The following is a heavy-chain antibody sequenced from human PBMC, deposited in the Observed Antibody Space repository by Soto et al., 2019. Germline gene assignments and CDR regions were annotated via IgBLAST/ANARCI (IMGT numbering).Heavy chain of an antibody. V-gene: IGHV3-30*18. CDR1: GFIFANYG. D-gene: IGHD1-1*01. J-gene: IGHJ6*02. CDR2: ITYEGTNK. Sequence: QEQLVESGGGVVQPGRYLRLSCAASGFIFANYGMPWVRQAPGKGLEWVALITYEGTNKYYADAVKGRFTISRDNAKNMVSLQMDSLRAEDTAVYYCAKARGANNWANYYGLDVWGQGTTVTVSS. CDR3: AKARGANNWANYYGLDV.